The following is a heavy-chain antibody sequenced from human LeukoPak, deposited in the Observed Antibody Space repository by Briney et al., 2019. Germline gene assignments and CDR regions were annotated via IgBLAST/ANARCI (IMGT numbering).Heavy chain of an antibody. CDR2: INPSGGST. V-gene: IGHV1-46*01. J-gene: IGHJ6*03. CDR1: GYTFTTYY. D-gene: IGHD6-13*01. CDR3: ARSFGASQQYTSSWYYYYMDV. Sequence: ASVKVSCTASGYTFTTYYIHWVRQAPGQGLEWMGIINPSGGSTSYAQKFQGRVTMTRDMSTSTLYMELSSLRSEDTAAYYCARSFGASQQYTSSWYYYYMDVWGKGTTVTVSS.